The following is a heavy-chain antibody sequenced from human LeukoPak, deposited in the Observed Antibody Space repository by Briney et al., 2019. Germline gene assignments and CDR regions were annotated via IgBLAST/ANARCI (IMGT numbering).Heavy chain of an antibody. CDR3: WGPS. Sequence: PGGSLRLSCAASGFGLSTNWVTWVRQAPGKGLEWVANIIQDGTEKYYGDSVKGRFTISRDNAKNSVYLQMNSLRAVDTAVYYCWGPSWGQGTLVTVSS. CDR2: IIQDGTEK. CDR1: GFGLSTNW. J-gene: IGHJ5*02. V-gene: IGHV3-7*05. D-gene: IGHD3-16*01.